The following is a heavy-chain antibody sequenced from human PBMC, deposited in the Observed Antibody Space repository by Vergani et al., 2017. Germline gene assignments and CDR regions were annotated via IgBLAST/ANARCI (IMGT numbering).Heavy chain of an antibody. J-gene: IGHJ4*02. CDR3: ARGLWDCTHIRCSPPSY. CDR1: GFTFSSYW. V-gene: IGHV3-74*01. D-gene: IGHD2-8*01. CDR2: INSDGSST. Sequence: EVQLVESGGGLVQPGGSLRLSCAASGFTFSSYWMHWVRQAPGKGLVWVSRINSDGSSTSYADSVKGRFTISRDNAKNTLYLQMNSLRAEDTAVYYCARGLWDCTHIRCSPPSYWGQGTQVTVSS.